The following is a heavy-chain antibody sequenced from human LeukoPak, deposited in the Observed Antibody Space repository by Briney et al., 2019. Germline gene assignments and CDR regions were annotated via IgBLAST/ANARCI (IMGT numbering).Heavy chain of an antibody. CDR3: ARDGTGYLDY. J-gene: IGHJ4*02. CDR2: ISSSSSYI. D-gene: IGHD1-7*01. V-gene: IGHV3-21*01. CDR1: GFTFSSYS. Sequence: PGGSLRLSCAASGFTFSSYSMNWVRQAPGKGLEWVSSISSSSSYIYYADSVKGRFIISRDNAKNSLYLQMNSLRAEDTAVYYCARDGTGYLDYWGQGTLVTVSS.